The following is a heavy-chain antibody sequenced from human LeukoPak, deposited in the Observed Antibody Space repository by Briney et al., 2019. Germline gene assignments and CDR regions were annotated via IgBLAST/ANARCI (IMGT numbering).Heavy chain of an antibody. CDR3: ARARQFGDYEFDS. CDR1: VGSFSGYY. Sequence: SETLSLTCAVYVGSFSGYYWSWIRQPPGKGLEWIGYIYYSGSSNYNPSLKSRATISVDTSKNQFSLKLHSVTAADTAMYYCARARQFGDYEFDSWGQGTLVTVSS. J-gene: IGHJ5*01. CDR2: IYYSGSS. V-gene: IGHV4-34*11. D-gene: IGHD4-17*01.